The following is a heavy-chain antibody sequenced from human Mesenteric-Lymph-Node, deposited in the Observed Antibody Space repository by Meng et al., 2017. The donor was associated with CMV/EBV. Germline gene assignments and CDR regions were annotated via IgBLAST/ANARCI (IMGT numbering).Heavy chain of an antibody. V-gene: IGHV3-13*01. D-gene: IGHD3-16*02. Sequence: GESLKISCAASGFTFSSYDMHWVRQVTGKGLEWVSAIGSAGDTHYPGSVKGRFTVSRENAKSSLYLQMNSLRAGDTAVYYCASRSYYGMDVWGQGTTVTVSS. CDR1: GFTFSSYD. CDR3: ASRSYYGMDV. CDR2: IGSAGDT. J-gene: IGHJ6*02.